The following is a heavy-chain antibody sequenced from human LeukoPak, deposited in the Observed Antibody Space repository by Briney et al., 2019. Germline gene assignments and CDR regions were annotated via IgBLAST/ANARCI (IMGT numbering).Heavy chain of an antibody. CDR3: ARVLAIFGVVIKYYFDY. J-gene: IGHJ4*02. D-gene: IGHD3-3*01. CDR1: GGSVSSGSYY. CDR2: IYYSGST. Sequence: SETLSLTCTVSGGSVSSGSYYWSWIRQPPGKGLEWIVYIYYSGSTNYNPSLKSRVTISVDTSKNQFSLKLSSVTAADTAVYYCARVLAIFGVVIKYYFDYWGQGTLVTVSS. V-gene: IGHV4-61*01.